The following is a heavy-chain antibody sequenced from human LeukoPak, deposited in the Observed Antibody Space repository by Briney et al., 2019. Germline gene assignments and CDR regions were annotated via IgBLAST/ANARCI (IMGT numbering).Heavy chain of an antibody. CDR3: ARLGGSSPIDS. Sequence: GGSLRLSCAASGFSFSSYWMHWVRQAPGKGLVWVSRIDSEGDSTSYADSVKGRFTISRDNAKDTPYLQLNSLRADHPALHHSARLGGSSPIDSWGQEPWSPSPQ. V-gene: IGHV3-74*01. CDR2: IDSEGDST. CDR1: GFSFSSYW. J-gene: IGHJ5*01. D-gene: IGHD6-6*01.